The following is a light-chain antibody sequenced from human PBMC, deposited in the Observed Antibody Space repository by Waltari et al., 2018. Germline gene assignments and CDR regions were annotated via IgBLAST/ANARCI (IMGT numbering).Light chain of an antibody. CDR1: SLPRKF. V-gene: IGLV3-10*01. CDR2: EDS. Sequence: SNELTQSPSVSVSPGQTARITCSGDSLPRKFAYWYQQKSGQAPVMVLYEDSKRPSGTTERLAGSSSGKIATLTISGAQVEEEADYYCYATDNSNNHRVFGGGTKLTVL. J-gene: IGLJ3*02. CDR3: YATDNSNNHRV.